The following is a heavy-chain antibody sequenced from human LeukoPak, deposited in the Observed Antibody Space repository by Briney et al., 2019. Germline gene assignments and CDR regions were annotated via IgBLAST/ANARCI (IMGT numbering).Heavy chain of an antibody. Sequence: ASVKVSCKASGYTFTGNYMHWVRQAPGQGLEWMGWINPNSGGTNYAQKFQGRVTMTRDTSIGTAYMELNRLRSDDTAVYYCARDLQWELPRGDAFDIWGQGTMITVSS. V-gene: IGHV1-2*02. CDR2: INPNSGGT. D-gene: IGHD1-26*01. J-gene: IGHJ3*02. CDR3: ARDLQWELPRGDAFDI. CDR1: GYTFTGNY.